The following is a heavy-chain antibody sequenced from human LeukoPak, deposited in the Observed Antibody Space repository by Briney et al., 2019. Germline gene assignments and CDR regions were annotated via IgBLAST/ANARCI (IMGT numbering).Heavy chain of an antibody. CDR3: AKGAMGYCSGGSCESWFDP. D-gene: IGHD2-15*01. V-gene: IGHV3-43*02. CDR2: ISGDGGST. CDR1: GFTFDDYA. Sequence: GGSLRLSCAASGFTFDDYAMHWVRQAPGKGLEWVSLISGDGGSTYYADSVKGRFTISRDNSKNSLYLQMNSLRTEDTALYYCAKGAMGYCSGGSCESWFDPWGQGTLVTVSS. J-gene: IGHJ5*02.